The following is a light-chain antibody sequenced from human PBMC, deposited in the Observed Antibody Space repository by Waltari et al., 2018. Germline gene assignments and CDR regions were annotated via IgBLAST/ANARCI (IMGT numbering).Light chain of an antibody. CDR2: KAS. V-gene: IGKV1-5*03. CDR1: KSVKNN. CDR3: QEYVSLPVT. J-gene: IGKJ4*01. Sequence: DIQMTQSPSTLSASVGDRVTITCRGSKSVKNNLAWYQQKAGKAPKVVIHKASRLEGGVPSRFSGSGYGTEFTLTISSLQPDDFATYYCQEYVSLPVTFGGGTKVEIK.